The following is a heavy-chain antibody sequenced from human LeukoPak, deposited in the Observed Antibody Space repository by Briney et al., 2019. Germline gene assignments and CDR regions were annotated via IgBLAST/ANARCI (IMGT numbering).Heavy chain of an antibody. CDR1: GFSFSSYS. D-gene: IGHD2-2*01. CDR2: ISHTGTTM. J-gene: IGHJ4*02. CDR3: AKDLCSSTSCYSDY. Sequence: GGSLRLSCAASGFSFSSYSMNWVRQAPGKGLEWVSYISHTGTTMSYADSVKGRFTISRDNSKNTLYLQMNSLRAEDTAVYYCAKDLCSSTSCYSDYWGQGTLVTVSS. V-gene: IGHV3-48*01.